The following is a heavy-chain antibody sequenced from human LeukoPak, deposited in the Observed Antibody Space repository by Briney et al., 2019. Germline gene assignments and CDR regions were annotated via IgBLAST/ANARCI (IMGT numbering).Heavy chain of an antibody. Sequence: GGSLRLSCAASGFTFSSYTMNWVRQAPGKGLEWISYISSSHSTVYYADSVRGRFTISRDNAKNSLYLQMNSLRAEDTAVYYCTIPYYYDSRNVWGKGTTVTVSS. J-gene: IGHJ6*04. CDR2: ISSSHSTV. CDR3: TIPYYYDSRNV. D-gene: IGHD3-22*01. CDR1: GFTFSSYT. V-gene: IGHV3-48*01.